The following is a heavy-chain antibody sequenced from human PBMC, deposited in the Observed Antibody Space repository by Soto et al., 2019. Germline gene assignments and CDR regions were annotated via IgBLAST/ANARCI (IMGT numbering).Heavy chain of an antibody. J-gene: IGHJ6*03. CDR2: IYYSGST. CDR3: AIRNLWIAAAALYYYYMDV. D-gene: IGHD6-13*01. Sequence: QVQLQESGPGLVKPSETLSLTCTVSGGSISSYYWSWIRQPPGKGLEWIGYIYYSGSTNYNPSLKSRVTRSVDTSKNQFSLKLSSVTAADTAVYYCAIRNLWIAAAALYYYYMDVWGKGTTVTVSS. V-gene: IGHV4-59*08. CDR1: GGSISSYY.